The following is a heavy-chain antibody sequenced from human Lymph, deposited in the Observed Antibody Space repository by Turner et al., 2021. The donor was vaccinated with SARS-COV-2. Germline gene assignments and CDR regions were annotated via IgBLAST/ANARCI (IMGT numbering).Heavy chain of an antibody. CDR3: ARDGGGYLDY. D-gene: IGHD2-15*01. J-gene: IGHJ4*02. Sequence: QVQLVESGGGVVQPGRSLRLSCAASGFTFSSYAMHWVRQAPGKGLEWVALKSYDGSNKYYADSVKGRFTISRDNSKNTLYLQMNSLRAEDTAVYYCARDGGGYLDYWGQGTLVTVSS. CDR2: KSYDGSNK. CDR1: GFTFSSYA. V-gene: IGHV3-30-3*01.